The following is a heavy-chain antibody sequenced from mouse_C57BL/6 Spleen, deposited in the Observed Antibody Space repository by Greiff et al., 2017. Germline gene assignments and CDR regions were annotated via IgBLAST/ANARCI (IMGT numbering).Heavy chain of an antibody. CDR1: GYTFTDYT. V-gene: IGHV1-78*01. Sequence: QVHVKQSDAELVKPGASVKISCKASGYTFTDYTIHWMKQRPEQGLEWIGYIYPRGGSTKYNEKFKGKATLTADKSSSTAYMQLNSLTSEDSAVYVCARSPRDVVIDYWGQGTTLTVSS. J-gene: IGHJ2*01. CDR3: ARSPRDVVIDY. CDR2: IYPRGGST.